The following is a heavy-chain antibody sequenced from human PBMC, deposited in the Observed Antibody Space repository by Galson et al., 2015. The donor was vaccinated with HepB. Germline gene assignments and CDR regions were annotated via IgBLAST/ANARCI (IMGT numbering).Heavy chain of an antibody. J-gene: IGHJ6*02. CDR1: GFTFSSYA. D-gene: IGHD4-17*01. V-gene: IGHV3-30-3*01. Sequence: SLRLSCAASGFTFSSYAMHWVRQAPGKGLEWVAVISYDGSNKYYADSVKGRFTISRDNSKNTLYLQMNSLRAKDTAVYYCARGGYGDYAGAVDVWGQGTTVTVSS. CDR3: ARGGYGDYAGAVDV. CDR2: ISYDGSNK.